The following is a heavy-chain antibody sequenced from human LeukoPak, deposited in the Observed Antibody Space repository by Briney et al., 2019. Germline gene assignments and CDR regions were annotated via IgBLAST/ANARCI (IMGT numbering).Heavy chain of an antibody. CDR2: IYYSGSI. V-gene: IGHV4-28*05. J-gene: IGHJ5*02. CDR1: GYSISSSNW. CDR3: ARSPGGVTTVTTGWFDP. Sequence: PSETLSLTCAVSGYSISSSNWWGWIRQPPGKGLEWIGHIYYSGSIYYNPSLKSRVTMSVDTSKNQFSLKLSSVTAVDAAVYYCARSPGGVTTVTTGWFDPWGQGTLVTVSS. D-gene: IGHD4-17*01.